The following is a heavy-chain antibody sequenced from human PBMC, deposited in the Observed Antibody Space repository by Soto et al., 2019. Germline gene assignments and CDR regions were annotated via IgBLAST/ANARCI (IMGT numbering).Heavy chain of an antibody. D-gene: IGHD1-26*01. CDR2: IHSDGSST. V-gene: IGHV3-74*01. CDR3: ARGDSGAFDL. Sequence: EVQLVESGGGLVQPGESLRLSCAASGFTFSYYWMHWVRQAPGKGLVWVSRIHSDGSSTTYADSVKGRFTISRDNVRNTLYLQMNSLRAEDTAVYYCARGDSGAFDLWGQGTVVTVSS. J-gene: IGHJ3*01. CDR1: GFTFSYYW.